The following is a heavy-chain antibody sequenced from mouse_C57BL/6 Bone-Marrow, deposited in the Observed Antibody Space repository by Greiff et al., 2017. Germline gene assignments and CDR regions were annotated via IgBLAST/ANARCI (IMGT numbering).Heavy chain of an antibody. V-gene: IGHV5-15*01. Sequence: DVMLVESGGGLVQPGGSLKLSCAASGFTFSDYGMAWVRQAPRQGPEWVAFISNLAYSIYYADTVTGRFTISTENAKNTLYLEMSSLRSEDTAMYYCARHLIYDGYDDYAMDYWGQGTSVTVSS. D-gene: IGHD2-3*01. CDR1: GFTFSDYG. CDR2: ISNLAYSI. J-gene: IGHJ4*01. CDR3: ARHLIYDGYDDYAMDY.